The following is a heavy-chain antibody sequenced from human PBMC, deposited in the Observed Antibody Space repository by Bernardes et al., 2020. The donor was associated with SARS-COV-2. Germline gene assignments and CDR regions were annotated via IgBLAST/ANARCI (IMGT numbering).Heavy chain of an antibody. D-gene: IGHD3-3*01. CDR1: GFTFSSYS. Sequence: GGSLRLSCAASGFTFSSYSMNWVRQAPGKGLEWVSYISSSSSTIYYADSVKGRFTISRDNAKNSLYLQMNSLRDEDTAVYYCAVLRFLEWWDFDYWGQGTLVTVSS. CDR2: ISSSSSTI. J-gene: IGHJ4*02. CDR3: AVLRFLEWWDFDY. V-gene: IGHV3-48*02.